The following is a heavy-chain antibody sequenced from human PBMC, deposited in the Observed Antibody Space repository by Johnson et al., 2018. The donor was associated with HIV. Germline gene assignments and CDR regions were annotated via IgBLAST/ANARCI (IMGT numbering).Heavy chain of an antibody. CDR3: ARQYRKSGGRTGAFDI. Sequence: QEQLVESGGGVVQPGRSLRLSCAASGFTFSSYAMHWVRQAPGKGLEWVAVISYDGSNKYYADSVKGRFTISRENFKNTLYLQMNSLRAEATAVYYCARQYRKSGGRTGAFDIWGQGTMVTVSS. V-gene: IGHV3-30-3*01. D-gene: IGHD1-26*01. J-gene: IGHJ3*02. CDR1: GFTFSSYA. CDR2: ISYDGSNK.